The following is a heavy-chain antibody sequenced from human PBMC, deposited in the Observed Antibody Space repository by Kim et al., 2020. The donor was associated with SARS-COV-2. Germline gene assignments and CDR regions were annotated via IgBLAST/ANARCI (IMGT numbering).Heavy chain of an antibody. D-gene: IGHD6-13*01. V-gene: IGHV3-48*02. J-gene: IGHJ4*02. CDR1: GFTFGSYS. CDR2: ISSSSSTI. Sequence: GGSLRLSCAASGFTFGSYSREWVGQAPGKGLEWVSYISSSSSTIYYADSVKGRFTISRDNAKNSLYLQMNSLRDEDTAVYYCARDRGQQQLTDYWGQGTLVTVSS. CDR3: ARDRGQQQLTDY.